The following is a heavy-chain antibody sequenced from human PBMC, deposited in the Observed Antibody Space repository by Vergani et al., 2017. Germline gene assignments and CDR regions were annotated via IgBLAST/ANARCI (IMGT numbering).Heavy chain of an antibody. D-gene: IGHD1-26*01. CDR1: GGTFSSYA. Sequence: QVQLVQSGAEVKKPGSSVKVSCKASGGTFSSYAISWVRQAPGQGLEWMGRIIPIFGTANYAQKFQGRVTSTADEATSTAYMELSSLRSDDTAVYYCAREHGSSVGHDAFDIWGQGTMVTVSS. CDR2: IIPIFGTA. CDR3: AREHGSSVGHDAFDI. J-gene: IGHJ3*02. V-gene: IGHV1-69*18.